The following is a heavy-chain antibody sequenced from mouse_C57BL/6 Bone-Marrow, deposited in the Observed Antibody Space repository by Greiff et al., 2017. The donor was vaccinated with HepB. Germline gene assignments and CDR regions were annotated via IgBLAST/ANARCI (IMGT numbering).Heavy chain of an antibody. CDR1: GYTFTSYW. CDR3: AREIGNYEDYYAMDY. D-gene: IGHD2-1*01. Sequence: QVQLQQPGAELVRPGSSVKLSCKASGYTFTSYWMDWVKQRPGQGLEWIGNIYPSDSETHYNQKFKDKATLTVDKSSSTAYMQLSSLTSEDSAVYYCAREIGNYEDYYAMDYWGQGTSVTVSS. J-gene: IGHJ4*01. V-gene: IGHV1-61*01. CDR2: IYPSDSET.